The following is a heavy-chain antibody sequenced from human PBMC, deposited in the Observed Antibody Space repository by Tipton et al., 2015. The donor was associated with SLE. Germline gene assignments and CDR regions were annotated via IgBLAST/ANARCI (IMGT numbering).Heavy chain of an antibody. J-gene: IGHJ4*02. CDR1: DGSIRSTNYY. CDR3: ARRLCIVPFDS. Sequence: TLSLTCTVSDGSIRSTNYYWGWIRQPPGKGLEWIGSIFYTGSTYYNPSLKSRVSFSIDPAKHQFSLKLNSVTAVDTAAYYCARRLCIVPFDSWGQGTLV. CDR2: IFYTGST. V-gene: IGHV4-39*07. D-gene: IGHD3-16*02.